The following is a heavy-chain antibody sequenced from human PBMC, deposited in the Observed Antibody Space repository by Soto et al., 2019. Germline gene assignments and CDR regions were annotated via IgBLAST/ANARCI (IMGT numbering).Heavy chain of an antibody. J-gene: IGHJ4*02. CDR3: TTGRYTFGLDS. D-gene: IGHD3-16*01. V-gene: IGHV3-15*01. Sequence: KPGGSLRLSCAASGITFSDAWMTWVRQVPGKGLEWVGRVKSIADAGTTTYAAPVKGRFSISRDDSNSTLFLQMNSLKIEDTAVYYCTTGRYTFGLDSWGQGILVTVSS. CDR1: GITFSDAW. CDR2: VKSIADAGTT.